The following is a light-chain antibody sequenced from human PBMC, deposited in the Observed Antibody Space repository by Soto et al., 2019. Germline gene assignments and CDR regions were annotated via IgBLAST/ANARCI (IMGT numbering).Light chain of an antibody. CDR1: PSISSW. V-gene: IGKV1-5*03. Sequence: DIQMTQSPSTLSASVGDRVTITCRASPSISSWLAWYQQKPGKAPKLLIYKASSLESGVPSRFSGSGSGTVFTLTISSLQPDDFATYYCQKYNSYPYTLGQGTNLEIK. CDR2: KAS. J-gene: IGKJ2*01. CDR3: QKYNSYPYT.